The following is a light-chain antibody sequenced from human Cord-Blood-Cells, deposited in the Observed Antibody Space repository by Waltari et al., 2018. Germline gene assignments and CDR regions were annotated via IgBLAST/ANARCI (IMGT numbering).Light chain of an antibody. CDR3: CSYAGSSNWV. Sequence: QSALTQPASVSGSPGQSITISCTGTSSDVGSYNLVSWYQQHPGKAPKLMIDEGSKRPSGVSNRFSGSKSGNTASLTISGLQAEDEADYYCCSYAGSSNWVFGRGTKLTVL. J-gene: IGLJ3*02. CDR1: SSDVGSYNL. CDR2: EGS. V-gene: IGLV2-23*01.